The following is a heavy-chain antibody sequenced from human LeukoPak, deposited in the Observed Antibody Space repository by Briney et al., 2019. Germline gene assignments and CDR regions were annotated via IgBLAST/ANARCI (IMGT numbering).Heavy chain of an antibody. Sequence: SETLSLTCAVSGYSISSGYYWGWIRQPPEKGLEWIGSIYHSGSTYYNPSLKSRVTISVDTSKNQFSLKLSSVTAADTAVYYCARLLGGVIVGNWFDPWGQGTLVTVSS. D-gene: IGHD3-16*02. CDR1: GYSISSGYY. CDR3: ARLLGGVIVGNWFDP. J-gene: IGHJ5*02. CDR2: IYHSGST. V-gene: IGHV4-38-2*01.